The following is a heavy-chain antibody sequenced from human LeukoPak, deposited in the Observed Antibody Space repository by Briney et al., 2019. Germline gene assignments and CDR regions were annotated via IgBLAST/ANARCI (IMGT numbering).Heavy chain of an antibody. J-gene: IGHJ4*02. CDR2: ISGSGGST. CDR1: GFTFSSYA. CDR3: AKARDYSDNGGFFDC. Sequence: GGSLRLSCAASGFTFSSYAMSWVRQAQGKGLEWVSAISGSGGSTYYADSVKGRFTISSDNSKNTLYLQMNSLRAEDTAVYYCAKARDYSDNGGFFDCWGQGTLVTVSS. D-gene: IGHD3-22*01. V-gene: IGHV3-23*01.